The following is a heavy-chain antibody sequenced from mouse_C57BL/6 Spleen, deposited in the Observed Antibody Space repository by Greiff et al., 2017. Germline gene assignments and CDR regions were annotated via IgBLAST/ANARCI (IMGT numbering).Heavy chain of an antibody. CDR2: ISDGGSYT. J-gene: IGHJ1*03. Sequence: EVQGVESGGGLVKPGGSLKLSCAASGFTFSSYAMSWVRQTPEKRLEWVATISDGGSYTYYPDNVKGRFTISRDNAKNNLYLQMSHLKSEDTAMYYCARSTPNFDVWGTGTTVTVSS. CDR1: GFTFSSYA. CDR3: ARSTPNFDV. D-gene: IGHD2-1*01. V-gene: IGHV5-4*01.